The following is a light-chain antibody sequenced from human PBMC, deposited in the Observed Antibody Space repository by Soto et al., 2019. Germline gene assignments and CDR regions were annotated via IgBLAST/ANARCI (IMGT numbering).Light chain of an antibody. CDR1: SSDVGGYDH. V-gene: IGLV2-11*01. CDR2: LVT. J-gene: IGLJ3*02. Sequence: QSALTQPRSVSGSPGQSVTISCSGTSSDVGGYDHVSWYQHHPGQAPKLMIYLVTQRPSGVPDRFSGSKSGNTASLTISGLQAEYEADYYCCSNAASNTWVFGGGTKLTVL. CDR3: CSNAASNTWV.